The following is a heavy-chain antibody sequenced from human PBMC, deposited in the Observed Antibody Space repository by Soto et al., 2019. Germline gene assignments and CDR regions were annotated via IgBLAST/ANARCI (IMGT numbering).Heavy chain of an antibody. D-gene: IGHD1-26*01. V-gene: IGHV1-69*06. J-gene: IGHJ4*01. CDR1: GGTFSSYA. CDR3: ARDPGAATFDY. Sequence: SVKVSFKASGGTFSSYAISWVRQAPGQGLEWIGWINPNIGTANYAQNLQGRVTLTADTSTSTAYMELRSLRSDDTAIYYCARDPGAATFDYWGQGTLVTVSS. CDR2: INPNIGTA.